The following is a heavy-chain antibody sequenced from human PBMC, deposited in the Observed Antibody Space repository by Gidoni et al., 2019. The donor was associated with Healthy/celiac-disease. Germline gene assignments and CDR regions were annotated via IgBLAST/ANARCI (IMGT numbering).Heavy chain of an antibody. D-gene: IGHD3-3*01. CDR2: IYWNDDK. Sequence: QITLKESGPTLVKPTQTLTLTCTFSGFSLCTSGVGVCWIRQPPGKALEWLSLIYWNDDKRYSPSLKSRLNITKDTSKDQVVLTMTNMDPVDTATYYCAHSYDCWSGYYAYYYGMDVWGQGTTVTVSS. V-gene: IGHV2-5*01. J-gene: IGHJ6*02. CDR1: GFSLCTSGVG. CDR3: AHSYDCWSGYYAYYYGMDV.